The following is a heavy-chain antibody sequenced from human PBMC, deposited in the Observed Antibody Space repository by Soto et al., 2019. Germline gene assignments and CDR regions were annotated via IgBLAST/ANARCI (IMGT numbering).Heavy chain of an antibody. V-gene: IGHV1-69*13. Sequence: SVKVSCKASGYTFTTHGITWMRQAPGQGLEWMGGIIPRSATSNYAQKFQGRVTITADESTNTAYMELSSLRSEDTAVYYCAREGLVLVPTTVNSDYYYYALAVWGQGTTVTVSS. CDR2: IIPRSATS. J-gene: IGHJ6*02. CDR3: AREGLVLVPTTVNSDYYYYALAV. CDR1: GYTFTTHG. D-gene: IGHD2-2*01.